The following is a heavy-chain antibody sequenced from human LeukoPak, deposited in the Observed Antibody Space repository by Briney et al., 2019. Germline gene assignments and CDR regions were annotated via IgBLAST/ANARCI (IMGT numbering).Heavy chain of an antibody. CDR3: ARGLRDYDFWSGSAFDI. J-gene: IGHJ3*02. D-gene: IGHD3-3*01. Sequence: LVKVSCKASGGTFSNYVINWVRQAPGQGLEWMGGIIPIVATTNYAQKFQGRVTITSDDSTRTAYMELSSLRSGDTAVYYCARGLRDYDFWSGSAFDIWGQGTMVTVSS. CDR2: IIPIVATT. V-gene: IGHV1-69*13. CDR1: GGTFSNYV.